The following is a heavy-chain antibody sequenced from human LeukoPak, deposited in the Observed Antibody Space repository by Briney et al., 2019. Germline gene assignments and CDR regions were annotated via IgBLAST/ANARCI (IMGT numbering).Heavy chain of an antibody. CDR1: GYTFTSYD. CDR3: ARGLTPAAAGDY. D-gene: IGHD6-13*01. J-gene: IGHJ4*02. V-gene: IGHV1-8*03. Sequence: ASVKVSCKASGYTFTSYDINWVRQATGQGLEWMGWMNPNSGNTGYAQKFQGRVTITRNTSISTAYMELSSLRSEDTAVYYCARGLTPAAAGDYWGQGTLVTVSS. CDR2: MNPNSGNT.